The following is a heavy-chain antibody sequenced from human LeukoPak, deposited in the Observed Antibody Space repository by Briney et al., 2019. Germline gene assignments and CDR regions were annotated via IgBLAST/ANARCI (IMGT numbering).Heavy chain of an antibody. D-gene: IGHD1-26*01. CDR3: ARSWDARLNFDY. J-gene: IGHJ4*02. Sequence: GGSLRLSCAASGFTISSNYMNWVRQAPGKGLEWVSVIYSGGNTYYADSVKGRFTISRDNSKNTLYFQMNSLRDEDTAIYYCARSWDARLNFDYWGQGTLVTVSS. CDR2: IYSGGNT. CDR1: GFTISSNY. V-gene: IGHV3-66*02.